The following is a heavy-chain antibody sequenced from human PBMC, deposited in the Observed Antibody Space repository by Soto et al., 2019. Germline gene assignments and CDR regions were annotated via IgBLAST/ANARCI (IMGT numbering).Heavy chain of an antibody. CDR3: ARAQVYGSGSYYMKY. V-gene: IGHV1-46*01. CDR1: GYTFTSYY. D-gene: IGHD3-10*01. J-gene: IGHJ4*02. Sequence: ASVKVSCKASGYTFTSYYMHWVRQAPGQGLEWMGIINPSGGSTSYAQKFQGRVTMTRDTSTSTVYMELSSLRSEDTDVYYCARAQVYGSGSYYMKYWGQGTRFTTSS. CDR2: INPSGGST.